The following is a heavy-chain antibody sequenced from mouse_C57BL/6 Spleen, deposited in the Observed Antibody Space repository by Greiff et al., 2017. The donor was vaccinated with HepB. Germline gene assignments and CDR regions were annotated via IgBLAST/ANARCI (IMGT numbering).Heavy chain of an antibody. Sequence: EVKLQESGPGLVKPSQSLSLTCSVTGYSITSGYYWNWIRQFPGNKLEWMGYISYDGSNNYNPSLKNRISITRDTSKNQFFLKLNSVTTEDTATYYGARDGYYYGSSFYWYFDVWGTGTTVTVSS. CDR2: ISYDGSN. D-gene: IGHD1-1*01. CDR3: ARDGYYYGSSFYWYFDV. CDR1: GYSITSGYY. J-gene: IGHJ1*03. V-gene: IGHV3-6*01.